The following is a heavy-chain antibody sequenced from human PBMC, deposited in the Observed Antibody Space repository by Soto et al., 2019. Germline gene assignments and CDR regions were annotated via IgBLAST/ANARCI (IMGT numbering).Heavy chain of an antibody. J-gene: IGHJ4*02. CDR3: ARSKYYYDSSGYYFGSFDY. CDR1: GGSISSGGYY. CDR2: IYYSGST. Sequence: PSETLSLTCTVSGGSISSGGYYWSWIRQHPGKGLEWIGYIYYSGSTYYNPSLKSRVTISVDTSKNQFSLKLSSVTAADTAVYYCARSKYYYDSSGYYFGSFDYWGQETLVTVSS. V-gene: IGHV4-31*03. D-gene: IGHD3-22*01.